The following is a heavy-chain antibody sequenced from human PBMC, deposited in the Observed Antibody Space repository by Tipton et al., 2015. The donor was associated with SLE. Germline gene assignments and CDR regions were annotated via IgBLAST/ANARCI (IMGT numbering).Heavy chain of an antibody. Sequence: QVQLVQSGGEVKKPGASVKVACKASGYTFTSYGITWVRQAPGQGLEWMGWIRGYNDNAKYAERFQDRVTMTADTFTNTVYMELRSLRSDDTAVYYCARDYYDSSGYRRDYMDVWGKGTTVTVSS. D-gene: IGHD3-22*01. J-gene: IGHJ6*03. V-gene: IGHV1-18*01. CDR2: IRGYNDNA. CDR1: GYTFTSYG. CDR3: ARDYYDSSGYRRDYMDV.